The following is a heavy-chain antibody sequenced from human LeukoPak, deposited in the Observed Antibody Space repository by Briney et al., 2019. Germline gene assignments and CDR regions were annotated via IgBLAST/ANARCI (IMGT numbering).Heavy chain of an antibody. D-gene: IGHD3-16*01. CDR3: AKNDPGLDYFDY. CDR1: GFTFSSYW. CDR2: INSDGSDT. Sequence: PGGSLRLSCAASGFTFSSYWMHWVRQAPGKGLVWVSRINSDGSDTTYADSVKGRFTISRDNAKNTLYLQMNSLRAEDTAVYYCAKNDPGLDYFDYWGQGTLVTVSS. J-gene: IGHJ4*02. V-gene: IGHV3-74*01.